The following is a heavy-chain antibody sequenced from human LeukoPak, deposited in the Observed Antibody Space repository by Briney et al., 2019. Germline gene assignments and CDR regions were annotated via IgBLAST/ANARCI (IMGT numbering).Heavy chain of an antibody. V-gene: IGHV4-4*02. CDR2: IYHRGST. CDR3: AREIVVVPAAIDYFDY. Sequence: SGTLSLTCAVSGGSISSSNWWSWVRQPPGKGLEWIGEIYHRGSTNYNPSLRSRVTISVDTSKNQFSLKLSSVTAADTAVYYCAREIVVVPAAIDYFDYWGQGTLVTVSS. D-gene: IGHD2-2*01. J-gene: IGHJ4*02. CDR1: GGSISSSNW.